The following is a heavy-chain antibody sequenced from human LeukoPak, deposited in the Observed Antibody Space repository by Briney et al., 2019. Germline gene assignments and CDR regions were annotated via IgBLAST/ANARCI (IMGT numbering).Heavy chain of an antibody. D-gene: IGHD5-12*01. CDR3: AREGYSAGYYYMDV. J-gene: IGHJ6*03. CDR1: GFTFSSYS. CDR2: ISSSSSYI. V-gene: IGHV3-21*01. Sequence: GGSLRLSCAASGFTFSSYSTNWVRQAPGKRLEWVSSISSSSSYIYYADSVKGRFTISRDNAKNSLYLQMNSLRAEDTAVYYCAREGYSAGYYYMDVWGKGTTVTVSS.